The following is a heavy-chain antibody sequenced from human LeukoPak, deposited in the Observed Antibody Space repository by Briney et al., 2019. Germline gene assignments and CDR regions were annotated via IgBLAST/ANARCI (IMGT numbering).Heavy chain of an antibody. V-gene: IGHV4-34*01. CDR3: ARGPAGTMVWWFDP. D-gene: IGHD6-13*01. Sequence: PSETLSLTCAVYGGSFSAYYWSWIRQPPGNGLEWIGEINDTGGPNSHPSLKSRVTISVDMSKNQFSLKLSSVTAADTAVYYCARGPAGTMVWWFDPWGQGTLVTVSS. J-gene: IGHJ5*02. CDR2: INDTGGP. CDR1: GGSFSAYY.